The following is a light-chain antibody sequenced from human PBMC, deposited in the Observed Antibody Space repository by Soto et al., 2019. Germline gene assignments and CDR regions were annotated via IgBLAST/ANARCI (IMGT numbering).Light chain of an antibody. J-gene: IGKJ1*01. CDR1: QSLVSSDGNNF. Sequence: DVVMTQSPLSLPVTLGQPASISCRSSQSLVSSDGNNFLNWFHQRPGQAPRRLIYKVSNRASGVPDRFSGSGSGTDFTLKISRVEPEDVGVYYCKQEASWPRTFGQGTKVEIK. CDR2: KVS. V-gene: IGKV2-30*01. CDR3: KQEASWPRT.